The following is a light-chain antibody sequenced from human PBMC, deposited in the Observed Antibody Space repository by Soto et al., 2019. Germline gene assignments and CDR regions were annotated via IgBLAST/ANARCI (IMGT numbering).Light chain of an antibody. CDR2: AAS. J-gene: IGKJ3*01. Sequence: DIQMTQSPSSLSASVGDRVTITCRASQDINNYLAWYQQKPGKPPKLLIYAASTLQSGVPSRFSGGGSGIAFTLTISSLQAEAVATHCCQRSNSGSPVTFGAGTKV. CDR1: QDINNY. CDR3: QRSNSGSPVT. V-gene: IGKV1-27*01.